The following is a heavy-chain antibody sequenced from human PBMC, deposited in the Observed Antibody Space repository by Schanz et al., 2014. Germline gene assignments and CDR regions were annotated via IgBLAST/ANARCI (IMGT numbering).Heavy chain of an antibody. V-gene: IGHV3-33*01. J-gene: IGHJ4*02. CDR3: ARGLKIDS. Sequence: QVPLVASGGGVVQPGRSLRLSCATSGLNFDYYGMNWVRQAPGKGLEWVADIGYDGSEKYYVDSVKGRFTISRDNSTDTPYVQTSILTPENTPVYYVARGLKIDSWGQGTLVTVSS. D-gene: IGHD2-8*01. CDR1: GLNFDYYG. CDR2: IGYDGSEK.